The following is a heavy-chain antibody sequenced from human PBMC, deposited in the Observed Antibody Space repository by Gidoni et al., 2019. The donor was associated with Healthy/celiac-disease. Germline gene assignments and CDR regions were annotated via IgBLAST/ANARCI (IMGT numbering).Heavy chain of an antibody. CDR2: IGVSGGST. Sequence: EVQLLESGGGLVQPGGSLRLSCVVSGFTFSSYGMSWVRQAPGKGLEWVSAIGVSGGSTYYVDSVKGRFTISRDNSKNTLYLQMNSLRAEDTAVYYCAKVRGSGWSYYFDYWGQGTLVTVSS. CDR3: AKVRGSGWSYYFDY. CDR1: GFTFSSYG. D-gene: IGHD6-19*01. V-gene: IGHV3-23*01. J-gene: IGHJ4*02.